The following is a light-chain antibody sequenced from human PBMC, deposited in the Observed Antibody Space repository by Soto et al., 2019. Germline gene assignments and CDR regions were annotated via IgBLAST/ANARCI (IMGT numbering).Light chain of an antibody. J-gene: IGKJ1*01. CDR3: QQRYSTPPT. CDR1: QSISSY. Sequence: DIQMTQSPSSLSASVGDRVTITCRASQSISSYLNWYQQKPGKAPKLLIYAASSLQSGVPSRFSGSGSGTDFTLTISSLQPEDFATYYCQQRYSTPPTFGQGTKVDI. V-gene: IGKV1-39*01. CDR2: AAS.